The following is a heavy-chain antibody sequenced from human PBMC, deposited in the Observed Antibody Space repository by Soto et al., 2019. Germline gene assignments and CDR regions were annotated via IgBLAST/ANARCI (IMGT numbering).Heavy chain of an antibody. Sequence: QIQLVQSGVEVEKPGASVKVSCKASGYTFSSYGISWVRQAPGHGLERMGWISVYNGNTHYGQKFQGRVSMTPDTSTSTANMDLRSHRSDATAVYDCAKVRLYFGGNPGPCDNWGQGTLVTVS. CDR1: GYTFSSYG. CDR3: AKVRLYFGGNPGPCDN. CDR2: ISVYNGNT. J-gene: IGHJ4*02. V-gene: IGHV1-18*01. D-gene: IGHD2-15*01.